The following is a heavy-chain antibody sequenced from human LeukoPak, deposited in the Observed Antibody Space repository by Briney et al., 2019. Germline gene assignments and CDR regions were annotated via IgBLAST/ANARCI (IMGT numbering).Heavy chain of an antibody. CDR3: ARCRPARLWLGELSSKNWFDP. D-gene: IGHD3-10*01. J-gene: IGHJ5*02. CDR2: IIPIFGTA. Sequence: SVKVSCKASGGTFSSYAISWVRQAPGQGLEWMGGIIPIFGTANYAQKFQGRVTITADESTSTAYMELSSLRSEDTAVYYCARCRPARLWLGELSSKNWFDPWGQGTLVTVSS. CDR1: GGTFSSYA. V-gene: IGHV1-69*13.